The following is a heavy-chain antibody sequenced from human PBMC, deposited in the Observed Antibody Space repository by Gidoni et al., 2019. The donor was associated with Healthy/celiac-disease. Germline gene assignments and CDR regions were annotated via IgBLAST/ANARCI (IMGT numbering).Heavy chain of an antibody. CDR2: ISWNSGSI. CDR3: AKVGYSSSWYYGAAFDI. CDR1: GFTFDDYA. Sequence: EVQLVESGGGLVQPGRSLRLSCAASGFTFDDYAMHWVRQAPGKGLEWVSGISWNSGSIGYADSVKGRFTISRDNAKNSLYLQMNSLRAEDTALYYCAKVGYSSSWYYGAAFDIWGQGTMVTVSS. V-gene: IGHV3-9*01. D-gene: IGHD6-13*01. J-gene: IGHJ3*02.